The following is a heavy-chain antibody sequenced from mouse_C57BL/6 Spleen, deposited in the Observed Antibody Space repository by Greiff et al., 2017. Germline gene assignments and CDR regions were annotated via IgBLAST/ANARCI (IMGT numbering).Heavy chain of an antibody. J-gene: IGHJ4*01. V-gene: IGHV2-6*03. D-gene: IGHD1-1*01. Sequence: QVQLQQSGPGLVAPSQSLSITCTVSGFSLTSYGVHWVRQPPGTGLEWLVVIWSDGSTTYNSALKSRLSISKDNSKSQVFLKMNSLQTDDTAMYYCAREITTVVATGAMDYWGQGTSVTVSS. CDR3: AREITTVVATGAMDY. CDR2: IWSDGST. CDR1: GFSLTSYG.